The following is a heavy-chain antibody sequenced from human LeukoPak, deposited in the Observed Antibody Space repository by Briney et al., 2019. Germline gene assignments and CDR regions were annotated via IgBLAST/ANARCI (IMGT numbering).Heavy chain of an antibody. J-gene: IGHJ3*02. Sequence: PSETLSLTCTVSGGSISSYYWSWIRQPPGKGLEWIGSIYYSGTTNYNPSLKTRVTISVDTSKNQFSLKLSSVTAADTVMYFCARDMESGSTRGRAFNIWGQGTMVTVSS. CDR1: GGSISSYY. CDR2: IYYSGTT. V-gene: IGHV4-59*01. D-gene: IGHD1-26*01. CDR3: ARDMESGSTRGRAFNI.